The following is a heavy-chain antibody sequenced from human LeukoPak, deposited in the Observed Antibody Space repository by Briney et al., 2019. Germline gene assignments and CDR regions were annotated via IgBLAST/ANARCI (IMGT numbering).Heavy chain of an antibody. CDR2: FDPEDGET. J-gene: IGHJ3*02. V-gene: IGHV1-24*01. Sequence: ASVKVSCKVSGYTLTELSMHWVRQGPGKGLEWMGGFDPEDGETIYAQKFQGRDTMTEDTSTDTAYMELSSLRSEDTAVYYCATLVDGSGSYYYFDAFDIWGQGTMVTVSS. D-gene: IGHD3-10*01. CDR3: ATLVDGSGSYYYFDAFDI. CDR1: GYTLTELS.